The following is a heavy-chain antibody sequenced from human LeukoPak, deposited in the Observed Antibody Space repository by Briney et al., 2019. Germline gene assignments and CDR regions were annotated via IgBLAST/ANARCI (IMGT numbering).Heavy chain of an antibody. V-gene: IGHV4-59*01. J-gene: IGHJ6*02. D-gene: IGHD4-17*01. CDR1: GGSISYYY. Sequence: SETLSLTCTVSGGSISYYYWSWIRQSPGKGLEWIGNIYYSGTTNYNPSLKSRVTISVDTSKNQFSLQLRSVTAADTAVYYCAREDPQTTVPEGMDVWGQGTTVTVSS. CDR2: IYYSGTT. CDR3: AREDPQTTVPEGMDV.